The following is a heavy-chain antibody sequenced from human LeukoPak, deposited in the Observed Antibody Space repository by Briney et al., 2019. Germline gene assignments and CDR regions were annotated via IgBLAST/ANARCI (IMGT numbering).Heavy chain of an antibody. CDR2: ISSSSSYI. CDR3: ARVGSHSGSLSLIKRNYYYYYYMDV. J-gene: IGHJ6*03. D-gene: IGHD3-10*01. CDR1: GFTFSSYS. V-gene: IGHV3-21*01. Sequence: GGSLRLSCAASGFTFSSYSMNWVRQAPGRGLEWVSSISSSSSYIYYGDSVKGRFTISRDNAKNSLYLQMNSLRAEDTAVYYCARVGSHSGSLSLIKRNYYYYYYMDVWGKGTTVTISS.